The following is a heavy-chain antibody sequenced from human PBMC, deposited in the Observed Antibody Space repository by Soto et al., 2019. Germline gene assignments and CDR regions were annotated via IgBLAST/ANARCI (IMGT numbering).Heavy chain of an antibody. CDR3: ATAKLLLPWLFDY. Sequence: GGSLRLSCAASGFSFSSHAMSWVRQAPGKGLEWVSVIYSGGSTYYADSAKGRFTISRDDSKNTLFLQMNSLRAEDTAVYYCATAKLLLPWLFDYWGQGTLVTVSS. D-gene: IGHD2-15*01. J-gene: IGHJ4*02. CDR2: IYSGGST. CDR1: GFSFSSHA. V-gene: IGHV3-66*01.